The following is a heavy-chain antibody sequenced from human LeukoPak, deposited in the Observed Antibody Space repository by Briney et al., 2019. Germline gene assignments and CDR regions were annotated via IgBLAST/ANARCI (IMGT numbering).Heavy chain of an antibody. V-gene: IGHV1-69*05. CDR2: IIPIFGTA. CDR1: GGTFSGYA. Sequence: SVKVSCKASGGTFSGYAISWVRQAPGQGLEWMGGIIPIFGTANYAQKFQGRVTITTDESTSTAYMELSSLRSEDTAVYYCARDYESATAVWFDPWGQGTLVTVSS. J-gene: IGHJ5*02. CDR3: ARDYESATAVWFDP. D-gene: IGHD2-15*01.